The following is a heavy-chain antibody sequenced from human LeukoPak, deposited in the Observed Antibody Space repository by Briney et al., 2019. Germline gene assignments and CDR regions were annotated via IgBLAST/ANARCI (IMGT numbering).Heavy chain of an antibody. CDR1: GFTFSSYS. V-gene: IGHV3-21*01. Sequence: GGSLRLSCAASGFTFSSYSMNWVRQAPGKGLEWVSSISSSSSYIYYADSVKGRFTISRDNAKNSLYLQMNSLRAEDTAVYYCARVLVVPAAIYDYYYYMDVWGKGTTVTVSS. CDR3: ARVLVVPAAIYDYYYYMDV. D-gene: IGHD2-2*02. CDR2: ISSSSSYI. J-gene: IGHJ6*03.